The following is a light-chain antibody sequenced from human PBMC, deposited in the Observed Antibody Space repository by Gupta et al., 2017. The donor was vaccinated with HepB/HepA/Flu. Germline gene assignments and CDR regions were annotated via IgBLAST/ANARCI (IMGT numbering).Light chain of an antibody. J-gene: IGKJ1*01. CDR3: QQYNSYWT. CDR1: QSISSW. CDR2: KAS. V-gene: IGKV1-5*03. Sequence: DIQXTQXXSTLSAXVGDRVTITCRASQSISSWLAWYQQKPGKAPKLLIYKASSLESGVPSRFSGSGSGTEFTLTISSLQPDDFATYYCQQYNSYWTFGQGTKVEIK.